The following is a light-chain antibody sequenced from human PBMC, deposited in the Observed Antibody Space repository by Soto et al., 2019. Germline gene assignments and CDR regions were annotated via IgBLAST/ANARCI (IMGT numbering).Light chain of an antibody. CDR3: CSYARTTHV. Sequence: QSALTQPPSVSGSPGQSVTISCTGTTSDIGGYKYVSWYQQLPGKAPKLMIFDVTKRPSGVPDRFSGSNSGTTPSLTISGLQAEDEAIYYCCSYARTTHVFGTGTKLTVL. CDR1: TSDIGGYKY. CDR2: DVT. V-gene: IGLV2-11*01. J-gene: IGLJ1*01.